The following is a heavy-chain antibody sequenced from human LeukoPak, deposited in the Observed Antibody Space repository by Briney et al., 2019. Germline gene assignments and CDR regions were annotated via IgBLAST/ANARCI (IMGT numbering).Heavy chain of an antibody. CDR2: INPNSGGT. Sequence: ASVKVSCKASGYTFTGYYMHWVRQAPGQGLEWMGWINPNSGGTNYAQKLQGRVTMTTDTSTSTAYMELRSLRSDDTAVYYCARQLFKNYGMDVWGQGTTVTVSS. CDR1: GYTFTGYY. CDR3: ARQLFKNYGMDV. J-gene: IGHJ6*02. V-gene: IGHV1-2*02. D-gene: IGHD1-1*01.